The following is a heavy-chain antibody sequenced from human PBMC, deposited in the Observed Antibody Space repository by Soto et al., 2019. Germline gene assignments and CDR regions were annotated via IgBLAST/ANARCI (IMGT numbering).Heavy chain of an antibody. Sequence: SETLSLTCTVSGGSISSYYWSWIRQPAGKGLEWIGRIYTSGSTNYNPSLKSRVTMSVDTSKNQFSLKLSSVTAADTAVYYCARDSYDRSGYYLAYVDYWGQGTLVTVSS. V-gene: IGHV4-4*07. CDR1: GGSISSYY. CDR3: ARDSYDRSGYYLAYVDY. CDR2: IYTSGST. J-gene: IGHJ4*02. D-gene: IGHD3-22*01.